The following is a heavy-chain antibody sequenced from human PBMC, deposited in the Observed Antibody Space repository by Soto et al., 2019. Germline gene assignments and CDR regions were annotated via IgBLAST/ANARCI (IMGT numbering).Heavy chain of an antibody. J-gene: IGHJ6*02. CDR3: AKDRSLGYCAGGDCYYYYGMDV. Sequence: QVHLVESGGGVVQPGGSLRLSCAGSGFTFRNYGIHWVRQAPGKGLEWVAVVSYDGNKKYYGDSVTGRFTISRDNSKTSVYLQVNSLRPEDTAVYYCAKDRSLGYCAGGDCYYYYGMDVWGQGTTVTVSS. CDR1: GFTFRNYG. CDR2: VSYDGNKK. V-gene: IGHV3-30*18. D-gene: IGHD2-8*02.